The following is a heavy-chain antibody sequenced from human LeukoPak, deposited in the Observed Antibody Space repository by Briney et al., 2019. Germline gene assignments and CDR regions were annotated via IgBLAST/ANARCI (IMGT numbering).Heavy chain of an antibody. CDR1: GYTFTSYA. Sequence: ASVKVSCKASGYTFTSYAMHWVRQAPGQRLELMGWINAGNGNTKYSQEFQGRVTITRDTSASTAYMELSSLRSEDMAVYYCARGRLVATITGYYYYYMDVWGKGTTVTVSS. CDR3: ARGRLVATITGYYYYYMDV. CDR2: INAGNGNT. D-gene: IGHD5-12*01. V-gene: IGHV1-3*03. J-gene: IGHJ6*03.